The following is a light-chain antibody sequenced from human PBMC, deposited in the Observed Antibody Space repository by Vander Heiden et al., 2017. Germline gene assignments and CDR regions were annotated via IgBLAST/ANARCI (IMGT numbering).Light chain of an antibody. CDR2: LGY. CDR3: MQALQTPWT. Sequence: DIVMTQSPLPLPVPPGEPASISCRSSQSLLHSNGYNYLDWYLQKPGQSPQILMYLGYKRASGVPDRFSGSGSGTDFTLKISRVEAEDVGVYYCMQALQTPWTFGQGTKVEIK. V-gene: IGKV2-28*01. J-gene: IGKJ1*01. CDR1: QSLLHSNGYNY.